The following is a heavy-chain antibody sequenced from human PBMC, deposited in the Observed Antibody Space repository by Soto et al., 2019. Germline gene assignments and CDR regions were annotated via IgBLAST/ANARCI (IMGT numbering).Heavy chain of an antibody. CDR2: ISYDGSNK. CDR3: AKGSGQRYYYYYGMDV. Sequence: HPGGSLRLSCAASGFTFSSYGMHWVRQAPGKGLEWVAVISYDGSNKYYADSVKGRFTISRDNSKNTLYLQMNSLRAEDTAVYYCAKGSGQRYYYYYGMDVWGQGTTVTVSS. CDR1: GFTFSSYG. D-gene: IGHD3-3*01. V-gene: IGHV3-30*18. J-gene: IGHJ6*02.